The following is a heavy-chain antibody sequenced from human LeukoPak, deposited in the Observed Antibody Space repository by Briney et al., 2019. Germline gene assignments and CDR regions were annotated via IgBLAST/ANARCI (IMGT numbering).Heavy chain of an antibody. CDR3: ARSAPLGDCSSTSCYFDY. D-gene: IGHD2-2*01. Sequence: SQTLSLTCTVSGGSISSGSYYWSWIRQPAGEGLEWIGRAYTSGSTNYNPSLESRVTLSVDTSKKQFSLELSSVTAADTAVYYCARSAPLGDCSSTSCYFDYWGQGTLVTVSS. CDR2: AYTSGST. CDR1: GGSISSGSYY. V-gene: IGHV4-61*02. J-gene: IGHJ4*02.